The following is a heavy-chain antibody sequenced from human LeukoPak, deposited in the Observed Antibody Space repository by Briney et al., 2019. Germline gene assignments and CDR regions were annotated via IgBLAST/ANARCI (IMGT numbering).Heavy chain of an antibody. CDR2: ISTSGSII. Sequence: GGSLRLSCAASGLTFSDYEMSWVRQAPGKGLEWILHISTSGSIIHYADSVKGRFTISRDNAKNSLYLQMNSLRAEDTALYFCARDATTEPGTVYMDVWGKGTTVTISS. D-gene: IGHD6-13*01. J-gene: IGHJ6*03. CDR1: GLTFSDYE. CDR3: ARDATTEPGTVYMDV. V-gene: IGHV3-48*03.